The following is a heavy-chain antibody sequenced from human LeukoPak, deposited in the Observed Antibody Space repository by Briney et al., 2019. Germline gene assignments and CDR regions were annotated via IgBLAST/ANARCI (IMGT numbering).Heavy chain of an antibody. Sequence: GGSLRLSCAASGFTFSSHSMNWVRQAPGKGLEWVSSISSSSSSYIYYADSMKGRFTISRDNAKNSLYLQMNSLRAEDTAVYYCARVGVTIFAPMDVWGKGTTVTVSS. D-gene: IGHD3-3*01. V-gene: IGHV3-21*01. CDR2: ISSSSSSYI. J-gene: IGHJ6*03. CDR3: ARVGVTIFAPMDV. CDR1: GFTFSSHS.